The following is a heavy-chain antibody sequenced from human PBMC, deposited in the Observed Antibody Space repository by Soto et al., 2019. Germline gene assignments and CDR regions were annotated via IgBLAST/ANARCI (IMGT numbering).Heavy chain of an antibody. D-gene: IGHD5-12*01. Sequence: QVQLVQSGAEVTKPGASVKVSCKASGYTFTSYAMHWVRQAPGQRLEWMGWINAGNGNTKNSQKFQGRVTNTRETSESTDDMELSSLRSEDTAVYYWARDGYSGDPTDYYYGMDVWGKGTTVTVSS. V-gene: IGHV1-3*01. CDR2: INAGNGNT. J-gene: IGHJ6*04. CDR1: GYTFTSYA. CDR3: ARDGYSGDPTDYYYGMDV.